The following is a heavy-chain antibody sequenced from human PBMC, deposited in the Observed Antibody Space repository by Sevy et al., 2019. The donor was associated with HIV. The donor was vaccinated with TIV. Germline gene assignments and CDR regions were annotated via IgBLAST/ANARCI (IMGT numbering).Heavy chain of an antibody. J-gene: IGHJ4*02. V-gene: IGHV3-11*06. CDR2: ISSSGSFT. CDR1: GFTFGDHY. CDR3: ARGDSSGCHDY. D-gene: IGHD3-22*01. Sequence: GGSLRLSCPASGFTFGDHYMSWIRQAPGKGLEWVSYISSSGSFTNNADSVKGRFTISRDNAKNSLSLQMNSLRAEDTAVYYCARGDSSGCHDYWGQGTLVTVSS.